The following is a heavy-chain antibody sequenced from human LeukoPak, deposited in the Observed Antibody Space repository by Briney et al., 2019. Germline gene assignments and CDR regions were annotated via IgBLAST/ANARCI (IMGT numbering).Heavy chain of an antibody. CDR1: GYIFTDYY. CDR2: INPNSGGP. D-gene: IGHD2-21*01. Sequence: ALVKVSCRASGYIFTDYYMFWVRQAPGHGLEWIGWINPNSGGPNYAKKFQAWVTMTRDTAINTAYMELSRLRSADTAVYYCARYSNTTGGMDVWGQGTTVTVSS. J-gene: IGHJ6*02. V-gene: IGHV1-2*04. CDR3: ARYSNTTGGMDV.